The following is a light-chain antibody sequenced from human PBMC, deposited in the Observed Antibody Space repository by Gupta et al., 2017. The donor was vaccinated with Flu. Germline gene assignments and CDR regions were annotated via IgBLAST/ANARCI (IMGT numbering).Light chain of an antibody. CDR1: SSNIGSNY. CDR3: AAWDDSLSGPVV. CDR2: RNN. Sequence: QSVLTQPPSASGTPGQRVTISCSGSSSNIGSNYVYWYQQLPGTAPKLRNYRNNQRPSGVPDRFSGSKSGTSASLAISGLRSEDEADYYGAAWDDSLSGPVVFGGGTKLTVL. V-gene: IGLV1-47*01. J-gene: IGLJ2*01.